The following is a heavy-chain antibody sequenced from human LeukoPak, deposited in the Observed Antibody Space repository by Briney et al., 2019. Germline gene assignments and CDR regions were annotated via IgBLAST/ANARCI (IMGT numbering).Heavy chain of an antibody. J-gene: IGHJ4*02. V-gene: IGHV3-23*01. D-gene: IGHD6-19*01. CDR3: AKKGKDRSSGWYARFPFDY. CDR2: ISGSGGST. Sequence: GGSLRLSCAASGFTFSSYAMSWVRQAPGKGLEWVSAISGSGGSTYYADSVKGRFTISRDNSKNTLYLQMNSLRAEDTAVYYCAKKGKDRSSGWYARFPFDYWGQGTLVTASS. CDR1: GFTFSSYA.